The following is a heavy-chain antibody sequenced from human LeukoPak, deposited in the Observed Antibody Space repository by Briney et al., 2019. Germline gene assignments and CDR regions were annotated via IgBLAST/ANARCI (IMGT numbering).Heavy chain of an antibody. CDR3: ARGEYSSGWYPYAFDI. Sequence: ASVKVSCKASGYTFTGYYMHWVRQAPGQGLEWMGWINPNNGGTNYAQKFQGWVTMTRDTSISTAYMELSRLRSDDTAVYYCARGEYSSGWYPYAFDIWGQGTMVTVSS. CDR2: INPNNGGT. J-gene: IGHJ3*02. V-gene: IGHV1-2*04. D-gene: IGHD6-19*01. CDR1: GYTFTGYY.